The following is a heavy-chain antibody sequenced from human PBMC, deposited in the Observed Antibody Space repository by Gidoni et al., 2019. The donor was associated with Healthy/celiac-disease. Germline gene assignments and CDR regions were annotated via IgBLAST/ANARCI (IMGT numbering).Heavy chain of an antibody. V-gene: IGHV3-23*01. Sequence: EVQLLESGGGLVQPGGYLRLSCAASGFNFSSYAMSWVRQAPGKGLEWVSAISGSGGSTYYADSVKGRFTISRDNSKNTLYLQMNSLRAEDTAVYYCANADIVVVPAADYWGQGTLVTVSS. CDR3: ANADIVVVPAADY. D-gene: IGHD2-2*01. CDR1: GFNFSSYA. J-gene: IGHJ4*02. CDR2: ISGSGGST.